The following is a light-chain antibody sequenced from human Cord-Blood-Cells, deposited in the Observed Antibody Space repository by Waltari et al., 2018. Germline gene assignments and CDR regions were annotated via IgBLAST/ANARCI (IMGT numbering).Light chain of an antibody. CDR3: QQYNSYSQWT. J-gene: IGKJ1*01. Sequence: DIQMTQSPSTLSASVGDRVTITCRASQRISSWLAWYQQKPGKAPKLLIYKASSLESGVPSRFSGSGSGTEFTLTISSLQPDDFATYYCQQYNSYSQWTFGQGTKVEIK. V-gene: IGKV1-5*03. CDR2: KAS. CDR1: QRISSW.